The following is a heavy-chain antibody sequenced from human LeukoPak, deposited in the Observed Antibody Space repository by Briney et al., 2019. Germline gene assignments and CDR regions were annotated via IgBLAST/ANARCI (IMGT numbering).Heavy chain of an antibody. CDR1: GDSISSRGYY. J-gene: IGHJ4*02. Sequence: SETLSLTCSVSGDSISSRGYYWDWIRQPPGKGLEWIGSIHPSGRLYNNPSLESRVTISIDTSKNQFSLNLNSVTAADTAVYFCSRGLDSRKLGYWGQGTLVTVSS. V-gene: IGHV4-39*07. CDR3: SRGLDSRKLGY. CDR2: IHPSGRL. D-gene: IGHD3-22*01.